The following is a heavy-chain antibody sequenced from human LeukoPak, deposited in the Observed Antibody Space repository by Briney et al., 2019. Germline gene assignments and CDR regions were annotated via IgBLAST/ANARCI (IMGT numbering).Heavy chain of an antibody. CDR2: INHSGST. V-gene: IGHV4-34*01. CDR3: ARFLYASGVDI. D-gene: IGHD3-10*01. Sequence: SETLSLTCAVYGGSFSGYYWSWIRQPPGKGLEWIGEINHSGSTNYNPSLKSRVTISVDTSKNQFSLKLSSVTAADTAVYYCARFLYASGVDIWGQGTMVTVSS. J-gene: IGHJ3*02. CDR1: GGSFSGYY.